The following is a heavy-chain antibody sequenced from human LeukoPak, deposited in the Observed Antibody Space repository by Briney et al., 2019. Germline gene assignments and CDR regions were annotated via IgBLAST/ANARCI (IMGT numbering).Heavy chain of an antibody. V-gene: IGHV4-34*01. Sequence: SETLSLTCAVYGGSFSDHYWSWIRQPPGKGLEWIGEISHSGSTNYNPSLKSRVAISLDTSKNQFSLKLTSVTAADTAIYCCTREYSTSSTAFDIWGQGTMVTVSS. D-gene: IGHD6-6*01. CDR1: GGSFSDHY. CDR2: ISHSGST. CDR3: TREYSTSSTAFDI. J-gene: IGHJ3*02.